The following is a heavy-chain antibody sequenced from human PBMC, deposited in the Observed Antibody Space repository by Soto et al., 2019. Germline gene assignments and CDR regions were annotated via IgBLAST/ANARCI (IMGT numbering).Heavy chain of an antibody. CDR3: ARRTSGWYLDY. D-gene: IGHD6-19*01. J-gene: IGHJ4*02. CDR2: ISGSGDST. Sequence: EVQLLESGGGLVQPGGSLRLSCAASGFTFSSYAMSWVRQAPGKGLEWVSVISGSGDSTYYAESVKGRFTISRDNSNNTLYPQMNSLSAEDTAVYYCARRTSGWYLDYWCQGTLVTVSS. V-gene: IGHV3-23*01. CDR1: GFTFSSYA.